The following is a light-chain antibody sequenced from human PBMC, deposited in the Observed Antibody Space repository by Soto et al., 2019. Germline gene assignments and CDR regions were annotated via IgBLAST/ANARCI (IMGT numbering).Light chain of an antibody. J-gene: IGLJ1*01. CDR1: SSDVGGYNY. CDR3: SSYTSSSTLYV. CDR2: EVS. Sequence: QSVLTQPASVSGSPGQSITISCTGTSSDVGGYNYVSWYQQHPGKAPKLMIYEVSDRPSGVSHRFSGSKSGNTASLTISGLQAEDEAYYYCSSYTSSSTLYVFGTGTKVTVL. V-gene: IGLV2-14*01.